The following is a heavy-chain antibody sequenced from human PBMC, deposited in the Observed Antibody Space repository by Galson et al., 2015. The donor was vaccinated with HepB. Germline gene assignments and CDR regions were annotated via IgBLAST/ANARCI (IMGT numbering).Heavy chain of an antibody. CDR3: TRLGDLSGYSSA. Sequence: SLRLSRAASGFTFSGSAMPWVRQTSGKGLEWVGRTVSKANNYATAHAASVKGRFSISRDDSKNTAFLQMTSLKTEDTAVYYCTRLGDLSGYSSAWGQGTLVTVSS. J-gene: IGHJ5*02. V-gene: IGHV3-73*01. CDR2: TVSKANNYAT. CDR1: GFTFSGSA. D-gene: IGHD6-25*01.